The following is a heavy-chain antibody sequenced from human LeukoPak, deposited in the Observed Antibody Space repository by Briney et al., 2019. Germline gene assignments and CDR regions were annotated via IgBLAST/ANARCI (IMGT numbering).Heavy chain of an antibody. J-gene: IGHJ6*02. D-gene: IGHD1-1*01. Sequence: ETLSLTCDVSGGSISAYYWTWIRQPPGQGLEWIGYVYNSGSTNYNPSLKSRVIMSVDTAERQVSRRLTSVTAADTAVYYCARVKWNDMYDYFGLDVWGQGTTVIVPS. V-gene: IGHV4-59*01. CDR1: GGSISAYY. CDR3: ARVKWNDMYDYFGLDV. CDR2: VYNSGST.